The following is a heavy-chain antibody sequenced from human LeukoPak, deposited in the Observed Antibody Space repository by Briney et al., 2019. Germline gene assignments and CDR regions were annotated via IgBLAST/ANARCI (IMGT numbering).Heavy chain of an antibody. V-gene: IGHV3-21*01. Sequence: GGSLRLSCAASGFTFSSYSMNWVRQTPGKGLEWVSSISSSSSYIYYADSVKGRFTISRDNSKNTLYLQMNSLRAEDTAVYYCAKEDSDYCSSTSCYTFDYWGQGTLVTVSS. D-gene: IGHD2-2*02. J-gene: IGHJ4*02. CDR1: GFTFSSYS. CDR3: AKEDSDYCSSTSCYTFDY. CDR2: ISSSSSYI.